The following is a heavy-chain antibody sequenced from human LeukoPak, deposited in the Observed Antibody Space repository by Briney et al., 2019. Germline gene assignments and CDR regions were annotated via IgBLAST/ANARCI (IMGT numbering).Heavy chain of an antibody. J-gene: IGHJ4*02. D-gene: IGHD2-2*01. CDR3: ARRVVVPAAPYYFDY. CDR2: INSDGSST. CDR1: GFIFSSCW. V-gene: IGHV3-74*01. Sequence: PGGSLKLSCAASGFIFSSCWMHWVRQAPGKGLVWVSRINSDGSSTSYADSVKGRFTISRDNAKNTLYLQMNSLRAEDTAVYYCARRVVVPAAPYYFDYWGQGTLVTVSS.